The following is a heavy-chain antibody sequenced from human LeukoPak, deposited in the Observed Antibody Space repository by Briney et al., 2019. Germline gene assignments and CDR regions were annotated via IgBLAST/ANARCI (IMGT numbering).Heavy chain of an antibody. CDR2: INTNTGNP. V-gene: IGHV7-4-1*02. CDR1: GYTFTSYA. J-gene: IGHJ4*02. Sequence: ASVKVSCKASGYTFTSYAMNWVRQAPGQGLEWMGWINTNTGNPTYAQGFTGRFVFSLDTSVSTTYLQISSLKAEDTAVYYCARDSAVDIVATINLDYWGQGTLVTVSS. CDR3: ARDSAVDIVATINLDY. D-gene: IGHD5-12*01.